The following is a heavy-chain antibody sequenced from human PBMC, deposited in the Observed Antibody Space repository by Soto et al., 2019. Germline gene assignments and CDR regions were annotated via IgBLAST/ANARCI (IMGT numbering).Heavy chain of an antibody. CDR1: GGSISGHY. J-gene: IGHJ5*02. V-gene: IGHV4-59*11. Sequence: SETLSLTCIVSGGSISGHYWGWIRQPPGKAPEWIGQIFYSGGTNYNPSLEGRVTMSVDTSKNQFSLKLSSMTAADTAIYYCARAGGNFDPWGQGTLVTVSS. CDR3: ARAGGNFDP. CDR2: IFYSGGT.